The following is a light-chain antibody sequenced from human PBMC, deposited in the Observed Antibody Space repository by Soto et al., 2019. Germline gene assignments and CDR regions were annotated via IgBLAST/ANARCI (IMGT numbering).Light chain of an antibody. V-gene: IGKV3-15*01. J-gene: IGKJ2*01. CDR3: QQYNRCPHT. CDR2: GES. Sequence: EIVMTQSPATLSVSPGQRATLFCRASQSVSDNLAWYQQKPGQAPRLLIYGESTRATGIPARFTGSWSGIELTLTISRLQSQDFGLYRCQQYNRCPHTFGQGTKVEIK. CDR1: QSVSDN.